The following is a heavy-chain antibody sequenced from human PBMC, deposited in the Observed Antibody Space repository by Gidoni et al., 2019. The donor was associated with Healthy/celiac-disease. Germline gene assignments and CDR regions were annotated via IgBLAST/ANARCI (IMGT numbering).Heavy chain of an antibody. CDR1: GGSVSSGSYF. CDR3: ARAGDYDFWSGYPRGWFDP. V-gene: IGHV4-61*01. J-gene: IGHJ5*02. Sequence: QVQLQESGPGLVKPSDTLSLTCSVSGGSVSSGSYFWGGIRQPPGKGLEWIGYIYYSGSTNYNPSLKSRVTISVETSKNQFSLKLSSVTAADTAVYYCARAGDYDFWSGYPRGWFDPWGQGTLVTVSS. D-gene: IGHD3-3*01. CDR2: IYYSGST.